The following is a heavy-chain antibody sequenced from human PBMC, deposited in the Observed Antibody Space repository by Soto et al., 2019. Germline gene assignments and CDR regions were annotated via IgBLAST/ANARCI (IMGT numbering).Heavy chain of an antibody. J-gene: IGHJ4*02. CDR3: VRGRILRLRFGAFDS. CDR1: GGSFTFSGYY. CDR2: INHSGST. Sequence: QVQLQQGGAGLLKPSETLSLTCTVYGGSFTFSGYYWSWIRQPPGKGLEWIGEINHSGSTNYNPSIASRVTISLYTSKNQSSLDLTSVTAADTAVYYCVRGRILRLRFGAFDSWGQGTLVTVSS. V-gene: IGHV4-34*01. D-gene: IGHD5-12*01.